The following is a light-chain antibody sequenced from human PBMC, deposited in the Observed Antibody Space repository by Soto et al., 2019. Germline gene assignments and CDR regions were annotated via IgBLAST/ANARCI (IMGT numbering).Light chain of an antibody. CDR2: EVT. Sequence: QSALTQPASVSGSPGQSITISCTGTSSDVGGYNYVSWYQQHPGKAPKLMLYEVTNRPSGVSNRFSGSKSGNTASLTISGLQAEDEADYYCSSYTSSSNVDVIFGGGTQLTVL. CDR1: SSDVGGYNY. V-gene: IGLV2-14*01. J-gene: IGLJ2*01. CDR3: SSYTSSSNVDVI.